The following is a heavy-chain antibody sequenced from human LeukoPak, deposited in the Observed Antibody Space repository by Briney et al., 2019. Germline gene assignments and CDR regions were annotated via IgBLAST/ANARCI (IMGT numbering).Heavy chain of an antibody. CDR3: ARLLSNYYGSGENWFDP. CDR1: GGSISSSSYY. D-gene: IGHD3-10*01. Sequence: SETLSLTCTVSGGSISSSSYYWGWIRQPPGKGLEWIGSIYYSGSTYYNPSLKSRVTISVDTSKNQFSLKLSSVTAADTAVYYCARLLSNYYGSGENWFDPWGQGTLVTVSS. V-gene: IGHV4-39*01. CDR2: IYYSGST. J-gene: IGHJ5*02.